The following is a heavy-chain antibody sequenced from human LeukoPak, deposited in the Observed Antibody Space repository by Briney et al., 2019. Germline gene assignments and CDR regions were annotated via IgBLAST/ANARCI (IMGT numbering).Heavy chain of an antibody. CDR2: ISSSSSYT. Sequence: GGSLRLSCAASGFTFSDYYMSWIRQAPGKGLEWVSYISSSSSYTNYADSVKGRFTISRDNAKNSLYLLMNSLRAEDTAVYYCARGVAVAGNAVDYWGQGTLVTVSS. CDR3: ARGVAVAGNAVDY. CDR1: GFTFSDYY. V-gene: IGHV3-11*06. J-gene: IGHJ4*02. D-gene: IGHD6-19*01.